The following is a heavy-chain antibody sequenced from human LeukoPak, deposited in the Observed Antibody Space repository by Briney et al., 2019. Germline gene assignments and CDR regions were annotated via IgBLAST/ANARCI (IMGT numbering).Heavy chain of an antibody. V-gene: IGHV3-9*01. J-gene: IGHJ4*02. CDR1: GFTFDDYA. CDR3: AKLGSSSWYGAFDY. Sequence: GRSLRLSCAASGFTFDDYAMHWVRQAPGKGLEWVSGISWNSGSIGYADSVKGRFTIPRDTAKNSLYLQMNSLRAEDTALYYCAKLGSSSWYGAFDYWGQGTLVTVSS. CDR2: ISWNSGSI. D-gene: IGHD6-13*01.